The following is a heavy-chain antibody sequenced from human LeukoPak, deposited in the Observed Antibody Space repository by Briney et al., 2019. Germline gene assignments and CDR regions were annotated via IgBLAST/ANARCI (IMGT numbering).Heavy chain of an antibody. CDR2: IYSGGST. D-gene: IGHD6-19*01. V-gene: IGHV3-53*01. Sequence: GGSLRLSCAASGFTVSSNYMSWVRQAPGKGLEWVSVIYSGGSTYYADSVKGRFTISRDNSKNTLYLQMNSLRAEDTAVYYCAKDLRDHSSGWYFFDYWGQGTLVTVSS. J-gene: IGHJ4*02. CDR3: AKDLRDHSSGWYFFDY. CDR1: GFTVSSNY.